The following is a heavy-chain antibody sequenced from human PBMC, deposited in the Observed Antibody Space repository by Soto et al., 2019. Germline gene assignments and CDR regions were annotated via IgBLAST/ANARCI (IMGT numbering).Heavy chain of an antibody. CDR3: ASLFGGSGYYDYFDY. J-gene: IGHJ4*02. CDR2: ISYDGSNK. Sequence: GGSLRLSCAASGFTFSSYGMHWVRQAPGKGLEWVAVISYDGSNKYYADSVKGRFTISRDNSKNTLYLQMNSLRAEDTAVYYCASLFGGSGYYDYFDYWGQGTLVTVSS. D-gene: IGHD3-3*01. V-gene: IGHV3-30*03. CDR1: GFTFSSYG.